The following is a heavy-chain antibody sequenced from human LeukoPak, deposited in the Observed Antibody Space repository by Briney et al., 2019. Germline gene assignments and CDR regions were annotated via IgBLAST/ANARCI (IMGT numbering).Heavy chain of an antibody. J-gene: IGHJ3*02. CDR3: ASNLASSFHI. D-gene: IGHD3-10*01. CDR2: IKEDGSEK. CDR1: GFIFSSYW. Sequence: GGSLRLSCAASGFIFSSYWMSWVRQTPGKGLEWVANIKEDGSEKYYVDSVKGRFTISRDNAKNSLYLQMNSLRVEDTAIYYCASNLASSFHIWGQGKMVIVSS. V-gene: IGHV3-7*01.